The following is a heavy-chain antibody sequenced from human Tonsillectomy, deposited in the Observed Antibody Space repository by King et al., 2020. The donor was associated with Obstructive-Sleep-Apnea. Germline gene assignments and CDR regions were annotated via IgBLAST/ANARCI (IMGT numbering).Heavy chain of an antibody. D-gene: IGHD4-23*01. CDR2: IYYSGST. CDR1: GGSISSYD. CDR3: AREAVVTDAFDI. J-gene: IGHJ3*02. V-gene: IGHV4-59*01. Sequence: QLQESGPGLVKPSETLSLTCTVSGGSISSYDWSWIRQPPGKGLEWLGDIYYSGSTNYNPPPKRRVTISVDTSKNQFSLKLSSVTAADTAVYYCAREAVVTDAFDIWGQGTMVTVSS.